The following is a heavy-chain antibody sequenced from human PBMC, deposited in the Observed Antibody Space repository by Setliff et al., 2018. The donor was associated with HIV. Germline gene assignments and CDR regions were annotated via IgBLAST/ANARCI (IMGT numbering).Heavy chain of an antibody. Sequence: GGSLRLSCAASGFTFSSFAMSWVRQAPGKGLEWVSSIPIGSGDVFYADSVQGRFTIFRDNAKNSLYLQMNSLRGEDTAIYYCARDYLYNNLWDGSPVYGMDVWGQGTTVTVSS. CDR1: GFTFSSFA. CDR3: ARDYLYNNLWDGSPVYGMDV. D-gene: IGHD3-3*01. CDR2: IPIGSGDV. J-gene: IGHJ6*02. V-gene: IGHV3-21*01.